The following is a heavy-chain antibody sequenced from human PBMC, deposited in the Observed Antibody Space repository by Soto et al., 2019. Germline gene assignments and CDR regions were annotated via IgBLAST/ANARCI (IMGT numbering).Heavy chain of an antibody. V-gene: IGHV3-23*01. J-gene: IGHJ5*02. CDR1: GFTFSNYA. CDR2: ISGSGFKK. Sequence: GGSLRLSCAGSGFTFSNYAMSWVRQAPGKGLEWISSISGSGFKKYYADSVKGRFTISRDNSKSTVYLELNNLSAEDTAVYHCAKNQGVELVPLATVDWFDPWGQGSVVTVSS. D-gene: IGHD1-26*01. CDR3: AKNQGVELVPLATVDWFDP.